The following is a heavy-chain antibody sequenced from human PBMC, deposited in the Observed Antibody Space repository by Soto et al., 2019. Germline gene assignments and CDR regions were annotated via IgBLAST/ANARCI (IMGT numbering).Heavy chain of an antibody. Sequence: SSETLSLTCTVSGGSIISYYWSWIRQPPGKGLEWIGYIYYSGSTNYNPSLKSRVTISVDTSKNQFFLKLSSVTAADTAVYYCARQIYDSSGYYYAYWGQGTLVTVSS. D-gene: IGHD3-22*01. J-gene: IGHJ4*02. CDR1: GGSIISYY. CDR2: IYYSGST. V-gene: IGHV4-59*08. CDR3: ARQIYDSSGYYYAY.